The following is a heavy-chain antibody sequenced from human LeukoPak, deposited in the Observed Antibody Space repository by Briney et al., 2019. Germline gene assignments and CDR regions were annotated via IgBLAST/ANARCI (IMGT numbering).Heavy chain of an antibody. CDR2: ISSSSSYI. CDR1: GFTFSSYS. J-gene: IGHJ4*02. CDR3: ARFPVAADLPFDY. V-gene: IGHV3-21*01. Sequence: GGSLRLSCAASGFTFSSYSMNWVRQAPGKGLEWVSSISSSSSYIYYADSVKGRFTISRDNAKNSLYLQMNSLRAEDTAVYYCARFPVAADLPFDYWGQGTLVTVSS. D-gene: IGHD6-19*01.